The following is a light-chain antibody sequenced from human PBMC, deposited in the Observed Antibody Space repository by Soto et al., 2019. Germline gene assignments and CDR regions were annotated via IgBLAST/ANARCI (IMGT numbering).Light chain of an antibody. J-gene: IGKJ2*01. CDR2: AAS. CDR1: QSIRSL. V-gene: IGKV1-39*01. Sequence: DTQMTQSPSSLSASVGDRVTITCRASQSIRSLLNWYQQKPGEAPKLLIFAASSLQSGVPSRFSGSGSGTDFTLDISSLQPEDFATYYCQQSYTTPRTFGQGTKLEIK. CDR3: QQSYTTPRT.